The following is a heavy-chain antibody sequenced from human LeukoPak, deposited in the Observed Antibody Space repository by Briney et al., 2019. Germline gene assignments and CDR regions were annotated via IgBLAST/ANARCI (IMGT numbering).Heavy chain of an antibody. Sequence: GGSLRLSCAASGFTFSSYWMHWVRQAPGKGLVWVSRINTDGRTTSYADSVKGRFTISRDNAKNTLYLQMNSLRAEDTAVYYCARVLDFWSPVAFDIWGQGTMVTVSS. CDR1: GFTFSSYW. V-gene: IGHV3-74*01. CDR2: INTDGRTT. D-gene: IGHD3-3*01. J-gene: IGHJ3*02. CDR3: ARVLDFWSPVAFDI.